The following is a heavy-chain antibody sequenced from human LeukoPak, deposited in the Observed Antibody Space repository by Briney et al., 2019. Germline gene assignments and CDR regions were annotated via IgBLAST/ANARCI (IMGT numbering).Heavy chain of an antibody. CDR1: GGSISSGGYY. CDR2: IYYSGST. Sequence: SETLSLTCTVSGGSISSGGYYWSWIRQHPGKGLEWIGYIYYSGSTYYNPSLKSRVTISVDTSKNQFSLKLSSVTAADTAVYYCARWRNYDFWSGPYMDAWGKGTTVTVSS. V-gene: IGHV4-31*03. CDR3: ARWRNYDFWSGPYMDA. D-gene: IGHD3-3*01. J-gene: IGHJ6*03.